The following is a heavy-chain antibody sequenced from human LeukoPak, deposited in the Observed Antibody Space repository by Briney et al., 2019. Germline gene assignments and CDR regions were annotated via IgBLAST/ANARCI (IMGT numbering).Heavy chain of an antibody. Sequence: ASETLSLTCTVSGGSISSYYWSWIRQPPGKGLEWIGYIYYSGSTNYNPSLKSRVTISVDTSKNQFSLKLSSVTAADTAVYYCARGVPSPVVATTYYFDYWGQGTLVTVSS. V-gene: IGHV4-59*01. CDR3: ARGVPSPVVATTYYFDY. CDR1: GGSISSYY. J-gene: IGHJ4*02. CDR2: IYYSGST. D-gene: IGHD5-12*01.